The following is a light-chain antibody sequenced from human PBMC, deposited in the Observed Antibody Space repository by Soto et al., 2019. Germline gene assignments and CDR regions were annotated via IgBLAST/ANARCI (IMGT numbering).Light chain of an antibody. CDR3: QQSYSTPSLT. Sequence: DTQMTHSPSTLSASVGDRVTVTCRASQSIDKYLNWYQQKPGKGPNLLIYAASNLRTGVPSRFSGSGSGTEFTLTISSLLPEDFATYFCQQSYSTPSLTFGGGTKVDIK. V-gene: IGKV1-39*01. J-gene: IGKJ4*01. CDR2: AAS. CDR1: QSIDKY.